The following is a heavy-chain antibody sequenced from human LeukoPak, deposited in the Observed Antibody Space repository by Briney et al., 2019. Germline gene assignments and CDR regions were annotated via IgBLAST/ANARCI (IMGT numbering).Heavy chain of an antibody. CDR2: ISGCGGST. CDR1: GFTFSSYA. J-gene: IGHJ4*02. V-gene: IGHV3-23*01. Sequence: GGSLRLSCAASGFTFSSYAMSWVRQAPGKGLEWVSAISGCGGSTYYADSVKGRFTISRDNSKNTLYLQMNSLRAEDTAVYYCAKDLDYYDSSGPTYWGQGTLVTVSS. D-gene: IGHD3-22*01. CDR3: AKDLDYYDSSGPTY.